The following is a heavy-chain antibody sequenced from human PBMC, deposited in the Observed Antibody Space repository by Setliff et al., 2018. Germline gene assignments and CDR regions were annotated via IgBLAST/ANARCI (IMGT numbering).Heavy chain of an antibody. J-gene: IGHJ2*01. CDR3: AKGGVFGSSYFDV. Sequence: GESLKISCVFSGLIVSDIHMTWVRQTPGKGLEWLSVISSGFQTDYADSVKGRFSISTDNSKNTVYLQMNTLRAEDTAVYYCAKGGVFGSSYFDVWGRGALVTVSS. V-gene: IGHV3-53*01. CDR2: ISSGFQT. CDR1: GLIVSDIH. D-gene: IGHD3-10*02.